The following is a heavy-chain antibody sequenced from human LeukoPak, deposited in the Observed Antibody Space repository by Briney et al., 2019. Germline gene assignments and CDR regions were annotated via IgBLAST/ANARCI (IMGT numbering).Heavy chain of an antibody. CDR1: GFTFSSYS. Sequence: GGSLRLSCAASGFTFSSYSMHWVRQAPGKGLEWVAVIWYDGSNKYYADSVRGRFTISRDNSKNTLYLQMNSLRAEDTAVYYCAKGGAGAGPSDYWGQGTLVTVSS. CDR3: AKGGAGAGPSDY. D-gene: IGHD6-19*01. J-gene: IGHJ4*02. V-gene: IGHV3-33*06. CDR2: IWYDGSNK.